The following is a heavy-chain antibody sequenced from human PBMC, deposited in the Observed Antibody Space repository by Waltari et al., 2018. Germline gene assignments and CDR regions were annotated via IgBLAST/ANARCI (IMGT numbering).Heavy chain of an antibody. CDR3: ARDPVVPKADNWFDP. Sequence: QVVESGGGLVQPGGSLRLPCAASGFTFSSYWMHWVRQAPGKGLVWVSRISTDGSSTNYADSVKGRFTISRDNAKNTLYLQMNSLRAEDTAVYYCARDPVVPKADNWFDPWGQGTLVTVSS. V-gene: IGHV3-74*01. CDR1: GFTFSSYW. J-gene: IGHJ5*02. D-gene: IGHD2-2*01. CDR2: ISTDGSST.